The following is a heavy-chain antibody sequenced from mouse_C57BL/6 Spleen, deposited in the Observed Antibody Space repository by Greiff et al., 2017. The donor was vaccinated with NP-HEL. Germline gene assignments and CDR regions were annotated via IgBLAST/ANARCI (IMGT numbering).Heavy chain of an antibody. CDR1: GFTFSSYA. V-gene: IGHV5-9-1*02. Sequence: EVQLQESGEGLVKPGGSLKLSCAASGFTFSSYAMSWVRQTPEKRLEWVAYISSGGDYIYYADTVKGRFTISRDNARNTLYLQMSSLKSEDTAMYYCTRDPITTVVAPYYAMDYWGQGTSVTVSS. CDR3: TRDPITTVVAPYYAMDY. J-gene: IGHJ4*01. CDR2: ISSGGDYI. D-gene: IGHD1-1*01.